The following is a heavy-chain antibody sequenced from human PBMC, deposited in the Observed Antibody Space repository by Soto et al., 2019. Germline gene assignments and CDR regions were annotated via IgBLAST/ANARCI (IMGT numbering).Heavy chain of an antibody. Sequence: PSETLSLTCTVSGGSISSGDYYWSWIRQPPGKGLEWIGYIYYIGSTYYNPSLKSRVTISVDTSKNQFSLKLSSVTAADTAVYYCARARNTAANYFDYWGQGTLVTVSS. V-gene: IGHV4-30-4*01. CDR1: GGSISSGDYY. CDR2: IYYIGST. D-gene: IGHD5-18*01. CDR3: ARARNTAANYFDY. J-gene: IGHJ4*02.